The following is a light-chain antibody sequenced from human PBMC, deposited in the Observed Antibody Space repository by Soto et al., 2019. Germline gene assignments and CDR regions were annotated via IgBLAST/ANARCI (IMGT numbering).Light chain of an antibody. CDR2: EVT. J-gene: IGLJ7*01. V-gene: IGLV2-23*02. CDR3: CSYAGTSTHTV. Sequence: QSVLTQHASVSGSPGQSITISCTGTSSDIGSYNLVSWYQQHPGKAPKLIISEVTKRPSGISDRFSGSKSGSTASLTISGLQAEDEADYYCCSYAGTSTHTVFGGGTQLTVL. CDR1: SSDIGSYNL.